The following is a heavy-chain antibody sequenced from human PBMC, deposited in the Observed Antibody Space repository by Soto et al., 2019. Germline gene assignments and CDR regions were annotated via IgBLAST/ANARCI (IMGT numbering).Heavy chain of an antibody. Sequence: SVKVSCKASGGTFSSYTISWVRQAPGQGLEWMGRIIPILGIANYAQKFQGRVTITADKSTSTAYMELSSLRSDDTAVYYCARAGAAPYYYYGMDVWGQGTRVTVSS. CDR3: ARAGAAPYYYYGMDV. D-gene: IGHD2-15*01. CDR2: IIPILGIA. J-gene: IGHJ6*02. V-gene: IGHV1-69*02. CDR1: GGTFSSYT.